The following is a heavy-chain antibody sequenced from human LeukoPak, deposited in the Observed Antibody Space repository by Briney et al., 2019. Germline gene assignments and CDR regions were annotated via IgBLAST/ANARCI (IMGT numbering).Heavy chain of an antibody. J-gene: IGHJ6*04. CDR3: ARDEATVTSSLPICSRFGMDV. Sequence: PGGSLRLSCAASGFTFSSYAMHWVRQAPGKGLEWVTIISYDGSNKYYVDSVKGRFTISRDNSKNTLYLQMTSLRAEDTAVYYCARDEATVTSSLPICSRFGMDVWGKGTTVTVSS. CDR1: GFTFSSYA. D-gene: IGHD4-17*01. CDR2: ISYDGSNK. V-gene: IGHV3-30*04.